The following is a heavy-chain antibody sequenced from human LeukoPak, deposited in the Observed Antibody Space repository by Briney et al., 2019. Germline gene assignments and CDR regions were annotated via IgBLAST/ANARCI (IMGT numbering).Heavy chain of an antibody. CDR1: GFTLDDYA. J-gene: IGHJ4*02. CDR3: AKDREYYGSGSYWLD. Sequence: PGRSLRLSCAASGFTLDDYAMHWVRQAPGKGLEWVSGISWNSGSIGYADSVKGRFTISRDNAKNSLYLQMSSLRAEDTALYYCAKDREYYGSGSYWLDWGQGTLVTVSS. CDR2: ISWNSGSI. V-gene: IGHV3-9*01. D-gene: IGHD3-10*01.